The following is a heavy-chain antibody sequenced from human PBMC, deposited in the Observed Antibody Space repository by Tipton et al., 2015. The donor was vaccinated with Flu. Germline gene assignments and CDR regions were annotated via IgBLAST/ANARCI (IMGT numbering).Heavy chain of an antibody. CDR1: GFTFDDYA. D-gene: IGHD3-16*01. CDR2: ISWNSGRT. V-gene: IGHV3-9*01. Sequence: SLRLSCAASGFTFDDYAMYWVRQAPGKGLEWVSGISWNSGRTGYADSVKGRFTISRDNAKNSLYLQMNSLRAEDTALYYCAKDIKGENYFWYLDLWGRGTLVTVSS. J-gene: IGHJ2*01. CDR3: AKDIKGENYFWYLDL.